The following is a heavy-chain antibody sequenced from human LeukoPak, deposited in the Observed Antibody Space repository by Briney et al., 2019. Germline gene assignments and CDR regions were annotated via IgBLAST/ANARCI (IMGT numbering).Heavy chain of an antibody. D-gene: IGHD4-17*01. J-gene: IGHJ4*02. CDR3: ARHLKDDTVTDFDY. CDR1: GYTFTGYY. Sequence: ASVKVSCKASGYTFTGYYMHWVRQAPGQGLEWMGWINPNSGGTNYAQKFQGRVTMTRDMSTSTVYMELSSLRSEDTAVYYCARHLKDDTVTDFDYWGQGTLVTVSS. CDR2: INPNSGGT. V-gene: IGHV1-2*02.